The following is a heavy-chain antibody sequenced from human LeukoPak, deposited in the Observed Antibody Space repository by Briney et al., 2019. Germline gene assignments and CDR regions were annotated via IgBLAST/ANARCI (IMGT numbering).Heavy chain of an antibody. V-gene: IGHV3-21*01. Sequence: GGSLRLSCAVSGFTFTYYGMNWVRQAPGKGLEWVSSISSSSSYIYYADSVKGRFTISRDNAKNSLYLQMNSLRAEDTAVYYCARVARQDIVVVVADTYYYYYMDVWGKGTTVTVSS. CDR3: ARVARQDIVVVVADTYYYYYMDV. CDR1: GFTFTYYG. J-gene: IGHJ6*03. CDR2: ISSSSSYI. D-gene: IGHD2-15*01.